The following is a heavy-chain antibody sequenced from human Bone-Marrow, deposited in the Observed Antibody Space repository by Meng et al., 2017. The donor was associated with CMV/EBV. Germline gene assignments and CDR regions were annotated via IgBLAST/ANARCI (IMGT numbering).Heavy chain of an antibody. CDR1: GFTFSNYG. J-gene: IGHJ4*02. D-gene: IGHD1-26*01. V-gene: IGHV3-33*03. CDR3: VKWEFDS. CDR2: IWNDGSKT. Sequence: VQLVESGGVVVQPGRSLRLSCAASGFTFSNYGMHWVRQAPGKGLEWVAVIWNDGSKTYYVDSVKGRFSISRDNSKNTVYLQMNSLRADDTAIYYCVKWEFDSWGQGTLVTVSS.